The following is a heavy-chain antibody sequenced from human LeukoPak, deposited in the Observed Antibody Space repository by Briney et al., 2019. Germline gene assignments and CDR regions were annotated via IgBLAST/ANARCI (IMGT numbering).Heavy chain of an antibody. Sequence: GGSLRLSCTASGFTFSSYWMNWVRQAPGKGLEWVANIKQDGSEKYYVDSVKGRFTISRDNAKKSLYLQMNSLRAEDTAVYYCARETEMANLDYWGQGTLATVSS. CDR3: ARETEMANLDY. D-gene: IGHD5-24*01. J-gene: IGHJ4*02. V-gene: IGHV3-7*04. CDR1: GFTFSSYW. CDR2: IKQDGSEK.